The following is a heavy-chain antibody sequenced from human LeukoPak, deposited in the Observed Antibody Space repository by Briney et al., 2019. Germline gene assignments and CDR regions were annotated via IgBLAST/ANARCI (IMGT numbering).Heavy chain of an antibody. CDR1: GGSISSYY. Sequence: SETLSLTCTVSGGSISSYYWSWIRQPPGKGLEWIGYIYYSGSTNYNPSLKSRVTISVDTSKNQFSLKLSSVTAADTAVYYCARIAVAGIGVDYWGQGTLVTVSS. CDR2: IYYSGST. J-gene: IGHJ4*02. V-gene: IGHV4-59*08. CDR3: ARIAVAGIGVDY. D-gene: IGHD6-19*01.